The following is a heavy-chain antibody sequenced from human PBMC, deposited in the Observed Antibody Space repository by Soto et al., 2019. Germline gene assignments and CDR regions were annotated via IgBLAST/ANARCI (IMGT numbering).Heavy chain of an antibody. CDR3: ATSYYYDSSGYLSPGDV. J-gene: IGHJ6*02. D-gene: IGHD3-22*01. V-gene: IGHV4-31*03. Sequence: PSETLSLTCTVSGGSISGGGYYWSWIRQHPGKGLEWIGYIYYSGSTYYNPSLKSRVTISVDTSKNQFSLKLSSVTAADTAVYYCATSYYYDSSGYLSPGDVWGQGTTVTVS. CDR2: IYYSGST. CDR1: GGSISGGGYY.